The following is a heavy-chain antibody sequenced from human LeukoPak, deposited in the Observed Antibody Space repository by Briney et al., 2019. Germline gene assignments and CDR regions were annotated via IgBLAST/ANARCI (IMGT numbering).Heavy chain of an antibody. D-gene: IGHD2-2*01. CDR3: ARDRGLVVVPAAMVY. CDR1: GFTFSSYA. CDR2: ISYDGSNK. Sequence: GGSLRLSCAASGFTFSSYAMHWVRQAPGKGLEWVAVISYDGSNKYYADSVKGRFTISRDNSKNTLYLQMNSLRAEDTAVYYCARDRGLVVVPAAMVYWGQGTLVTVSS. J-gene: IGHJ4*02. V-gene: IGHV3-30-3*01.